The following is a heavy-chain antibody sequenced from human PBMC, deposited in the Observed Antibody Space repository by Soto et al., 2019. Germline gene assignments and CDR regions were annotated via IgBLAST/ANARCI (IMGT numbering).Heavy chain of an antibody. CDR1: GYTFTSYG. Sequence: GASVKVSCKASGYTFTSYGISWVRQAPGQGLEWMGWISAYNGNTNYAQKLQGRVTMTTDTSTSTAYMELRGLRSDDTAVYYCARDQRDIVVVVAAEIHAFDIWGQGTMVTVSS. J-gene: IGHJ3*02. CDR2: ISAYNGNT. V-gene: IGHV1-18*01. D-gene: IGHD2-15*01. CDR3: ARDQRDIVVVVAAEIHAFDI.